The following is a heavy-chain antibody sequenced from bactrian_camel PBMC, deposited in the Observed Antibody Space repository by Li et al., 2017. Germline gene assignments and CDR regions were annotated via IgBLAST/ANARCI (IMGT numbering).Heavy chain of an antibody. CDR2: IFGDGTI. D-gene: IGHD1*01. J-gene: IGHJ4*01. CDR3: ASLRMQGGPTKRCPVNRLEESDFLY. CDR1: GYTFAMCS. V-gene: IGHV3S55*01. Sequence: HVQLVESGGSSVQAGGSLTLSCTAYGYTFAMCSMRWYRQAPGKERELVSTIFGDGTISYANTVKGRFTISQDDAKNTDYLQLHNLQPEDTAMYYCASLRMQGGPTKRCPVNRLEESDFLYWGQGTQVTVS.